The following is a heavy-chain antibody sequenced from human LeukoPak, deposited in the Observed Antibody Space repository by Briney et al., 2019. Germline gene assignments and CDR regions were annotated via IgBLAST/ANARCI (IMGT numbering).Heavy chain of an antibody. D-gene: IGHD5-18*01. V-gene: IGHV3-30*18. CDR1: GFTFSSYG. Sequence: GGSLRLSCAASGFTFSSYGMYWVRQAPGKGLEWVAVISYDGSNKYYVDSVKGRFTISRDNSKNTLYLQMNSLRAEDTAVYYCAKSGRRGYSYGYRFKYYFDSWGQGTLVTVS. CDR2: ISYDGSNK. J-gene: IGHJ4*02. CDR3: AKSGRRGYSYGYRFKYYFDS.